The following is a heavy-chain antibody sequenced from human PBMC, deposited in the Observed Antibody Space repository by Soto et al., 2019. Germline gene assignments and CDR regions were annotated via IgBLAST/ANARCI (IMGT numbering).Heavy chain of an antibody. V-gene: IGHV1-69*08. J-gene: IGHJ4*02. CDR3: TRDWEITVSTWSFGGF. CDR1: GGTFSPYT. D-gene: IGHD3-10*01. Sequence: QVRLVQSGAEVKKPGSSVKVSCKASGGTFSPYTINWVRQAPGQGLEWMGRIIPFHGVTNYAQNFQARVTITADKSTSTAYMELSGLRFEDTAMYYCTRDWEITVSTWSFGGFWGRGTLVTVSS. CDR2: IIPFHGVT.